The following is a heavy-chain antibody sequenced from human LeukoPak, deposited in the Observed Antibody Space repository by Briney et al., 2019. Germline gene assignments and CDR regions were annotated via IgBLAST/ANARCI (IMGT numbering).Heavy chain of an antibody. V-gene: IGHV3-21*01. J-gene: IGHJ6*02. Sequence: PGGSLRLSCAASGFTFSSDSMSWVRQAPGKGLEWVSSISSSSSSYICYADSVKGRFTISRDNAKNSLYLQMNSPRAEDTAVYYCARVRRLRYFDWLKHYGMDVWGQGTTVTVSS. CDR2: ISSSSSSYI. CDR3: ARVRRLRYFDWLKHYGMDV. CDR1: GFTFSSDS. D-gene: IGHD3-9*01.